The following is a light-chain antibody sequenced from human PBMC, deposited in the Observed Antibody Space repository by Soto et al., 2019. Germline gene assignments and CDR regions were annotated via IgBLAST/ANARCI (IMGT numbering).Light chain of an antibody. V-gene: IGLV2-23*01. Sequence: QSVLTQPASVSGSPGQSIAISCTGTSSDVGSYNSVSWYQQHPGKAPKLIIYEGYKRPSGVSDRFSGSKSGNKASLTISGLQAEDEADYYGCSYVGDTYVFRKGTKVTVL. CDR1: SSDVGSYNS. CDR3: CSYVGDTYV. J-gene: IGLJ1*01. CDR2: EGY.